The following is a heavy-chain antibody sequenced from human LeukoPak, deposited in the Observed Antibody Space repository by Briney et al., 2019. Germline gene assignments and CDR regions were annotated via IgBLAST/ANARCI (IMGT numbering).Heavy chain of an antibody. CDR1: GYTFTSYD. CDR3: ARVGGSYWRVTGYFDY. D-gene: IGHD1-26*01. CDR2: MNPNSGNT. V-gene: IGHV1-8*01. J-gene: IGHJ4*02. Sequence: ASVKVSCKASGYTFTSYDINWVRQATGQGLEWMGWMNPNSGNTGYAQKFQGRVTMTRNTSISTAYMELSSLRSEDTAVYYCARVGGSYWRVTGYFDYWGQGTLVTVSS.